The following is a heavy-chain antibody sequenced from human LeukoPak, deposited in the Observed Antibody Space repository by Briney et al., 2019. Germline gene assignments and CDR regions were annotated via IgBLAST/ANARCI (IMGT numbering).Heavy chain of an antibody. CDR2: ISYDGSNK. D-gene: IGHD3-10*01. V-gene: IGHV3-30*19. CDR3: AREEGGGYYGSGSPIDY. CDR1: GFTFSSYG. J-gene: IGHJ4*02. Sequence: PGRSLRLSCAASGFTFSSYGMHWVRQAPGKGLEWVAVISYDGSNKYYADSVKGRFTISRDNSKNTLYLQMNSLRAEDTAVYYCAREEGGGYYGSGSPIDYWGQGTLVTVSS.